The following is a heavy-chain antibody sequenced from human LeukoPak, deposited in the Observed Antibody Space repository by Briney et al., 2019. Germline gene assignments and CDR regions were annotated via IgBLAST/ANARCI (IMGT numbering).Heavy chain of an antibody. CDR1: GYTFTTYD. D-gene: IGHD2-2*01. V-gene: IGHV1-8*01. CDR3: ARPGEYCSSTSCSPNDGFDI. CDR2: MNPNSGNT. J-gene: IGHJ3*02. Sequence: ASVKVSCKASGYTFTTYDITWVRQAAGQGLEWMGWMNPNSGNTGYAQKFQGRVTMTTNTSISTAYMELSSLRSEDTAVYCCARPGEYCSSTSCSPNDGFDIWGQGTMVTVSS.